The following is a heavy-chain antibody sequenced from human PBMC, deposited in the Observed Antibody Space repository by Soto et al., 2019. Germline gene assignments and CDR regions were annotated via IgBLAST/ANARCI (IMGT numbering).Heavy chain of an antibody. Sequence: SETLSLTCTVSGGSISSYYWSWIRQPAGKGLEWIGRIYTSGSTNYNPSLKSRVTMSVDTSKNQFSLRLSSVTAADTAVYYCARDARITIFGVVIELYGMDVWGQGTTVTVSS. D-gene: IGHD3-3*01. CDR1: GGSISSYY. J-gene: IGHJ6*02. CDR3: ARDARITIFGVVIELYGMDV. CDR2: IYTSGST. V-gene: IGHV4-4*07.